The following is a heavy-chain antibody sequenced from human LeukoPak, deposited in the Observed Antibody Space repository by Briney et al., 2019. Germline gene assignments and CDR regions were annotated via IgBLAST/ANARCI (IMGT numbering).Heavy chain of an antibody. CDR3: AKGGSLYSSSSPPLDY. Sequence: GGSLRLSCAASGFTFSSYGMHWVRQAPGKGLEWVAVIWYGGSNKYYADSVKGRFTISGDNSKNTLYLQMNSLRAEDTAVYYCAKGGSLYSSSSPPLDYWGQGTLVTVSS. V-gene: IGHV3-30*02. CDR2: IWYGGSNK. D-gene: IGHD6-13*01. J-gene: IGHJ4*02. CDR1: GFTFSSYG.